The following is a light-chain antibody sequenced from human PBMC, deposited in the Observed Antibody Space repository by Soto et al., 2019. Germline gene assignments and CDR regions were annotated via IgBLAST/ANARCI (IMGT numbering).Light chain of an antibody. CDR1: SGYSRYA. V-gene: IGLV4-69*01. Sequence: QTVVTQSPSASASLGASVKLTCTLSSGYSRYAIAWHQQQSEKGPRYLMKVNSDGSHSKGDGIPDRFSGSSSGAERYLTISSLQSEDEADYYCQTWGTDIRGVFGGGTKLTVL. CDR2: VNSDGSH. CDR3: QTWGTDIRGV. J-gene: IGLJ2*01.